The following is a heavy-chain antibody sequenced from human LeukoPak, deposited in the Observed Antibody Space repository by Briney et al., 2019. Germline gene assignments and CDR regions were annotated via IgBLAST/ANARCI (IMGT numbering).Heavy chain of an antibody. J-gene: IGHJ4*02. CDR1: GFTFSSYA. CDR3: VKRGSNFGPFDN. Sequence: TGGSLRLSCAASGFTFSSYAMSWARRAPGKGLEWVSTINYSGTKTYYADSVKGRFTISRDNSRDTVYLQMNNLRAEDTAIYFCVKRGSNFGPFDNWGQGTLVTVSS. D-gene: IGHD1-1*01. CDR2: INYSGTKT. V-gene: IGHV3-23*05.